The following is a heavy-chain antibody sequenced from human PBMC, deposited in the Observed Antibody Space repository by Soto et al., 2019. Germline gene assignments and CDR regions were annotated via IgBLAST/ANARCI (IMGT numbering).Heavy chain of an antibody. CDR3: ASRDPGNSVNY. D-gene: IGHD5-12*01. CDR1: GGSFTSNNW. J-gene: IGHJ4*02. V-gene: IGHV4-4*02. Sequence: SETLSLTCAVSGGSFTSNNWWTWVRQPPGQGLAWIGEIYRTGSTSYYPSLKSRVTISLDKSENQFSLKVTSLTAADTAVDYCASRDPGNSVNYWGQRTLVTVPS. CDR2: IYRTGST.